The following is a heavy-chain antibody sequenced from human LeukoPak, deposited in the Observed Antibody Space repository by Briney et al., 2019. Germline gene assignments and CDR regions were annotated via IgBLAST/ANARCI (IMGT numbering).Heavy chain of an antibody. D-gene: IGHD6-13*01. CDR3: AKGLRGIAVAGAYFDY. J-gene: IGHJ4*02. CDR1: GFTFSTYA. Sequence: GGSLRLSCAASGFTFSTYAMNWVRQATGKGLEWVSALYGCGGSTYYAESVKGRFTISRDSSKNTLYQQMNSLRAEDTAVYYCAKGLRGIAVAGAYFDYWGQGSLVTSST. V-gene: IGHV3-23*01. CDR2: LYGCGGST.